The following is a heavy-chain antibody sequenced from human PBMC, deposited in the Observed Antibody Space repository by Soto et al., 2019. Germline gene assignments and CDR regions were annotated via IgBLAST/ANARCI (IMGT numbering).Heavy chain of an antibody. D-gene: IGHD3-10*01. Sequence: SLRLSCAASGFTFSDYAMHWARQAPGKGLEWVAIISYDESKKYCADSLKGRLTISRDNSKNTLYLQMDSLRAEDTAVYYCARGRGRSYAFGSGSYSDYWGQGTLVTVSS. CDR1: GFTFSDYA. J-gene: IGHJ4*02. V-gene: IGHV3-30-3*01. CDR3: ARGRGRSYAFGSGSYSDY. CDR2: ISYDESKK.